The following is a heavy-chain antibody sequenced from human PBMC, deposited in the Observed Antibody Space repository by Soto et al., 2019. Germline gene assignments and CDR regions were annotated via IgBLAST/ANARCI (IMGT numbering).Heavy chain of an antibody. Sequence: GGSLRLSCATSGLTLNIYGMHWVRQAPGKGQERVAVIWYDGSYKYYADSVKGRFTISRDNSKNTLYLQMNSLRAEDTAVYYCVTYIDGSGVMDHYWAQGSLVTVSS. CDR3: VTYIDGSGVMDHY. CDR1: GLTLNIYG. J-gene: IGHJ1*01. CDR2: IWYDGSYK. V-gene: IGHV3-33*01. D-gene: IGHD3-10*01.